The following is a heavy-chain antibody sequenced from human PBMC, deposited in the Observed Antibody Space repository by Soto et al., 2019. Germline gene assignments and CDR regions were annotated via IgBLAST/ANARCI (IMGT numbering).Heavy chain of an antibody. D-gene: IGHD5-12*01. V-gene: IGHV4-39*01. Sequence: QLQLQESGPGLVKPSETLSLTCTVSGGSISSSSYYWGWIRQPPGKGLEWIGSIYYSGSTYYNPSLKSRVTTSVDPSTNQFSLKLSSVTAADTAVYYCARIREYSGYANDYWGQGTLVTVSS. J-gene: IGHJ4*02. CDR3: ARIREYSGYANDY. CDR1: GGSISSSSYY. CDR2: IYYSGST.